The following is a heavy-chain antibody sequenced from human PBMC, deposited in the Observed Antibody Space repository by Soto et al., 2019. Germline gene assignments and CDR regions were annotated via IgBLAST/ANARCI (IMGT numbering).Heavy chain of an antibody. CDR2: VYYSGST. J-gene: IGHJ4*02. CDR3: ARAGTSGIHYLDY. D-gene: IGHD6-13*01. CDR1: GDSVNSYY. Sequence: SETLSLTCTVTGDSVNSYYWSLMRQPPGKGLECMGYVYYSGSTNYNPSLKSGVTISVDMSKNQISLRLKSVTAADTAVYYCARAGTSGIHYLDYWAQGSLVPVSS. V-gene: IGHV4-59*02.